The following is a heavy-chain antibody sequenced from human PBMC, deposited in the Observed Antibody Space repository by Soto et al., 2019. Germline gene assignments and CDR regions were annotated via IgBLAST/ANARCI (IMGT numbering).Heavy chain of an antibody. J-gene: IGHJ4*02. CDR3: ARGRIAARPRGIDY. V-gene: IGHV1-8*01. CDR2: MNPNSGNT. D-gene: IGHD6-6*01. CDR1: GYSSTNYD. Sequence: ASVKVSCKSSGYSSTNYDINWVRQAPGQGLEWMGWMNPNSGNTGYAQKFQGRVTMTRNTSISTAYMELSSLRSEDTAVYYCARGRIAARPRGIDYWGQGTLVTVSS.